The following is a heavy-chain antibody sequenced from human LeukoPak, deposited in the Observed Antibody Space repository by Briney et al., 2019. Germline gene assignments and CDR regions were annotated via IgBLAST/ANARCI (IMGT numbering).Heavy chain of an antibody. J-gene: IGHJ4*02. V-gene: IGHV3-23*01. CDR3: AKAITILGVVIGYFDY. CDR1: GFTFSSYA. CDR2: ISGSGGST. D-gene: IGHD3-3*01. Sequence: GGSLRLSCTASGFTFSSYAIIWVRQAPGKGLEGVSFISGSGGSTYYADSVKGRYTISRDNSKNTLYLQMNSLRAEDTAVYYCAKAITILGVVIGYFDYWGQGTLVTVSS.